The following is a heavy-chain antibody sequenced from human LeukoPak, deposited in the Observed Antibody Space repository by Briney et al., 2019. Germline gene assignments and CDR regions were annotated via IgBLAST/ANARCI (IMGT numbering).Heavy chain of an antibody. CDR2: IYTSGST. Sequence: SETLSLTCTVSGGSISSYYWSWIRQPAGKGLEWIGRIYTSGSTNYNPSLKSRVTMSVDTSNNQFSLKLSSVTAADTAVYYCARVLLWFGELSNGWFDPWGQGTLVTVSS. CDR3: ARVLLWFGELSNGWFDP. V-gene: IGHV4-4*07. D-gene: IGHD3-10*01. CDR1: GGSISSYY. J-gene: IGHJ5*02.